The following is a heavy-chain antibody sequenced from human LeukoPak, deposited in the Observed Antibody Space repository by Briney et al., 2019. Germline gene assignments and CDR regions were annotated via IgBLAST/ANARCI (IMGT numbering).Heavy chain of an antibody. CDR3: ASQLGGTTFH. CDR1: GGSINYYY. V-gene: IGHV4-59*01. CDR2: VYYSGIT. J-gene: IGHJ4*02. D-gene: IGHD1-1*01. Sequence: SETLSLTCTVSGGSINYYYWSWLRQPPGKGLEWLGYVYYSGITNYNPSLKSRVSISLDTSKNQFSLKLTSVTAADTAVYYCASQLGGTTFHWGQGTLVTVSS.